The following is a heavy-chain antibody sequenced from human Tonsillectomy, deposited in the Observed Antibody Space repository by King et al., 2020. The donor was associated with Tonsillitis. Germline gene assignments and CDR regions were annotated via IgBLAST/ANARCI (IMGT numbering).Heavy chain of an antibody. J-gene: IGHJ4*02. Sequence: VQLQESGPGLVKPSQTLSLTCTVSGGFINSGSYSWGWIRQPAGRGLEGIVRMYTSGSANYNPSLKNRATLSVDTSKNQFSLKLSSVTAADTAIYYCASRASTDYWGQGVLVTVSS. CDR2: MYTSGSA. D-gene: IGHD2-21*01. CDR3: ASRASTDY. CDR1: GGFINSGSYS. V-gene: IGHV4-61*02.